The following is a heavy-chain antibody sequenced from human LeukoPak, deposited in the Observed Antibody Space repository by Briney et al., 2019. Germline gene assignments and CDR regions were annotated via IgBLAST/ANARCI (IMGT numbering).Heavy chain of an antibody. CDR1: SGSISSSNW. Sequence: SETLSLTCAVSSGSISSSNWWSWVRQPPGKGLEWIGEIYHSGSTNYAPSLKSRVTISVDKSKNQFSLRLSSVTAADTAIYYCARARGRYIDFLDYWGQGSLITVSS. J-gene: IGHJ4*02. V-gene: IGHV4-4*02. CDR2: IYHSGST. D-gene: IGHD3-9*01. CDR3: ARARGRYIDFLDY.